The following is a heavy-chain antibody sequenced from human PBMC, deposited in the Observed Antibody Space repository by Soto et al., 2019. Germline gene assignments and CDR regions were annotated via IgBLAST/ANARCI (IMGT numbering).Heavy chain of an antibody. CDR1: GFTFSSYE. CDR3: ARDRWGGSYSLGGGYYYYYGMDV. J-gene: IGHJ6*02. D-gene: IGHD1-26*01. V-gene: IGHV3-48*03. CDR2: ISNRGTTI. Sequence: GGSLRLSCAASGFTFSSYEMNWVRQAPGKGLEWVSYISNRGTTIYYADSVKGRFTISRDNAKNSLYLQMNSLRAEDTAVYYCARDRWGGSYSLGGGYYYYYGMDVWGQGTTVTVSS.